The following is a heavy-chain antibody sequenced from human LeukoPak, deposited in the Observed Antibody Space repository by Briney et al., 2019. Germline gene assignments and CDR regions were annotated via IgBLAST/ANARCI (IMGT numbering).Heavy chain of an antibody. D-gene: IGHD2-2*01. CDR3: ARYVVVPATAFDP. CDR1: GFTFRSYS. CDR2: ISSSSSYI. Sequence: PGGSLRLSCAASGFTFRSYSMNWVRQAPGKGLEWVSSISSSSSYIYYADSVKGRFTISRDNAKNSLYLQMNSLRAEDTAVYYCARYVVVPATAFDPWGQGTLVTVSS. J-gene: IGHJ5*02. V-gene: IGHV3-21*01.